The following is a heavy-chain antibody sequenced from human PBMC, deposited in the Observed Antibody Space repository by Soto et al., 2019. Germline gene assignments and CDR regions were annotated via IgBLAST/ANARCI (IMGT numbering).Heavy chain of an antibody. V-gene: IGHV3-11*06. Sequence: GGSLRLSCAASGFTFSDYYMSWIRQAPGKGLEWVSYISSSSSNRNYADSVKGRFTISRDNAKNSLYLQMNSLRPEDTAVYYCARDRGSMIRGAIGYWGQGTLVTVSS. CDR3: ARDRGSMIRGAIGY. CDR2: ISSSSSNR. J-gene: IGHJ4*02. D-gene: IGHD3-10*01. CDR1: GFTFSDYY.